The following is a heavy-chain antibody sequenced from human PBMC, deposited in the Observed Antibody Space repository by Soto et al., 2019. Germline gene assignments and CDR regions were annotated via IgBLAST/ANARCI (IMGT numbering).Heavy chain of an antibody. J-gene: IGHJ5*02. CDR2: ISSSSSYT. CDR3: ARDRGGNSYHWFDP. V-gene: IGHV3-11*06. D-gene: IGHD5-18*01. Sequence: QVQLVESGGGLVKPGGSLRLSCAASGFTFSDYYMSWIRQAPGKGLEWVSYISSSSSYTNYADSVKGRFTISRDNAKNSLYLQMNSLRAEDTAVYYCARDRGGNSYHWFDPWGQGTLVTVSS. CDR1: GFTFSDYY.